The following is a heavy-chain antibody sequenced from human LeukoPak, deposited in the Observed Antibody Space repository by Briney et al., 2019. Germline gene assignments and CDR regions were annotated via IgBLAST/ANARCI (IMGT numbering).Heavy chain of an antibody. CDR1: GFTFDNYA. J-gene: IGHJ4*02. D-gene: IGHD5-18*01. V-gene: IGHV3-9*01. Sequence: GGSLRLSCSASGFTFDNYAMHWVRQAPMKGLEWVASINWRSDEIGYADSVKGRFTISRDNSKNTLYLQMNSLRAEDTAVYYCAKEHLPSGYSYGYFDYWGQGTLVTVSS. CDR2: INWRSDEI. CDR3: AKEHLPSGYSYGYFDY.